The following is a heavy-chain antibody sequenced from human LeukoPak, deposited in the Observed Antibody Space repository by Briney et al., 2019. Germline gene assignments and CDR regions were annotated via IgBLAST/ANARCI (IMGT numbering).Heavy chain of an antibody. CDR2: IYYSGST. CDR3: ARRRSQYYDFWSPGGYGMDV. Sequence: RSSQTLSLTCTVSGGSISSGGYYWSWIRQHPGKGLEWIGYIYYSGSTYYNPSLKSRVTISVDTSKNQFSLKLSSVTAADTAVYYCARRRSQYYDFWSPGGYGMDVWGQGTTVTVSS. V-gene: IGHV4-31*03. CDR1: GGSISSGGYY. J-gene: IGHJ6*02. D-gene: IGHD3-3*01.